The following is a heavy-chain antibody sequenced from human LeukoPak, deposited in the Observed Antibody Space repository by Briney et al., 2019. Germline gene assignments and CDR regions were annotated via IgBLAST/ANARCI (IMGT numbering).Heavy chain of an antibody. CDR1: GYTFTSYG. V-gene: IGHV1-18*01. D-gene: IGHD6-6*01. CDR3: ARTYSSSSGQQNWFDP. Sequence: ASVKVSCKASGYTFTSYGISWVRQAPGQGLERMGWISAYNGNTNYAQKLQGRVTMTTDTSTGTAYMELRSLRSDDTAVYYCARTYSSSSGQQNWFDPWGQGTLVTVSS. CDR2: ISAYNGNT. J-gene: IGHJ5*02.